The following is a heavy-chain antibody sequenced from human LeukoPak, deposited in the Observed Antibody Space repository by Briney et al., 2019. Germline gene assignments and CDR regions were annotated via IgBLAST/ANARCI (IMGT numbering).Heavy chain of an antibody. CDR3: ARAAYSSTWYSRYFDL. CDR2: IGTAGEI. Sequence: GGSLRLSCAASGFTFSSYDIHWVRQASGKGLEWVSGIGTAGEIYYPGSVKGRFTISRENAKNSLYLQMNSLRAGDTAVYYCARAAYSSTWYSRYFDLWGRGTLVTVSS. V-gene: IGHV3-13*01. D-gene: IGHD6-13*01. CDR1: GFTFSSYD. J-gene: IGHJ2*01.